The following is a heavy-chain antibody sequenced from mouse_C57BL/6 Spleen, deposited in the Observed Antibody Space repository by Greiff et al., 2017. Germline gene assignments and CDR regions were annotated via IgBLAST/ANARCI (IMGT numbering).Heavy chain of an antibody. V-gene: IGHV1-42*01. CDR2: INPSTGGT. D-gene: IGHD1-1*01. J-gene: IGHJ3*01. Sequence: EVQLQQSGPELVKPGASVKISCKASGYSFTGYYMNWVKQSPEKSLEWIGEINPSTGGTTYNQKFKAKATLTVDKSSSTAYMQLKSLTSEDYAVYYSASVPYDPFAYWGQGTLVTVSA. CDR3: ASVPYDPFAY. CDR1: GYSFTGYY.